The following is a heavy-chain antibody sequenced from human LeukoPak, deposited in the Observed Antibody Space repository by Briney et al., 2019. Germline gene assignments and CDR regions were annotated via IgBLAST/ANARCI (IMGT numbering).Heavy chain of an antibody. D-gene: IGHD3-3*01. CDR3: ARGPPYYDFWSGYSDY. CDR2: INSDGSST. J-gene: IGHJ4*02. Sequence: PGGSLRLSCAASGFTFSSYWMHWVRQAPGKGLVWVSRINSDGSSTSYADSVKGRFTISRDNAKNTLHLQMNSLRAEDTAVYYCARGPPYYDFWSGYSDYWGQGTLVTVSS. CDR1: GFTFSSYW. V-gene: IGHV3-74*01.